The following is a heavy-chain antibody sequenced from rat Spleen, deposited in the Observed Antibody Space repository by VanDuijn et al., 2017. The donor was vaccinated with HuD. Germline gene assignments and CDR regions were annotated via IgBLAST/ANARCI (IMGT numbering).Heavy chain of an antibody. V-gene: IGHV2S30*01. J-gene: IGHJ2*01. D-gene: IGHD1-2*01. CDR3: ARADVASISTDGF. CDR2: MWYDGDS. CDR1: GFSLTDYS. Sequence: QVLLQESGPGLVQPSQTLSLTCTVSGFSLTDYSVHWVRQPPGEGLEWMGRMWYDGDSAYNSALKSRLSISRDTSKNQVYLKMNSLQTGDTATYYCARADVASISTDGFWGQGVMVTVSS.